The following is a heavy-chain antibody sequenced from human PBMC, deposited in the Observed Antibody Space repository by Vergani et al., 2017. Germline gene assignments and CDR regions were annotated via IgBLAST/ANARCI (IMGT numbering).Heavy chain of an antibody. D-gene: IGHD6-13*01. CDR2: IYYSGST. CDR3: ASVEQQRTEEWFDP. CDR1: GGPISSYY. V-gene: IGHV4-59*01. J-gene: IGHJ5*02. Sequence: QVQLQESGPGLVKPSETLSLTCTVSGGPISSYYWSWIRQPPGKGLEWIGYIYYSGSTNYNPSLKSRVTISVDTSKNQFSLKLSSVTAADTAVYYCASVEQQRTEEWFDPWGQGTLVTVSS.